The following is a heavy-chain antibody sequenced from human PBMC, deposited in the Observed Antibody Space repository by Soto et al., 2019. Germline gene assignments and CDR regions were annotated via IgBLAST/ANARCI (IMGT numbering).Heavy chain of an antibody. V-gene: IGHV3-7*01. D-gene: IGHD3-9*01. CDR2: IKQDGSEK. CDR3: ASDILTGPYYYYYMDV. J-gene: IGHJ6*03. Sequence: GVLMRLSCAAAGLSFSSYGMSWVRQAPGKGLEWVANIKQDGSEKYYVDSVKGRFTISRDNAKNSLYLQMNSLRAEDTAVYYCASDILTGPYYYYYMDVWGKGTTVTVSS. CDR1: GLSFSSYG.